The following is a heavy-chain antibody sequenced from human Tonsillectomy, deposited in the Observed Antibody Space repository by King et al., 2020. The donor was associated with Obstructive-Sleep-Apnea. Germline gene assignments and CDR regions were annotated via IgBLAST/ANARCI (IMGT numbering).Heavy chain of an antibody. CDR3: ARQGGDCGGECLYFLDF. Sequence: QLVQSGAEVKKPGESLRISCKGSGYSFTSYWISWVRHMAGKGLEWMGRIDPSDSYTNYIPFFQSHFNTSADKSISTAYLQWGSLKASDTGMYYCARQGGDCGGECLYFLDFRGQGNL. J-gene: IGHJ4*01. D-gene: IGHD2-21*01. V-gene: IGHV5-10-1*01. CDR1: GYSFTSYW. CDR2: IDPSDSYT.